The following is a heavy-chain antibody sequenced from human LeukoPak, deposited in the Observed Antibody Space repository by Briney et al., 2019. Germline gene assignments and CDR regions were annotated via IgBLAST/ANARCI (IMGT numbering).Heavy chain of an antibody. CDR1: GYTFTGYY. V-gene: IGHV1-2*02. Sequence: RGASVKVSCKASGYTFTGYYIHWVRQAPGQGLEWMGWIKPNSGDTNYAQKFQGRVTMTRDTSISTVYMELSRLRFDDTAVYYCASGRTIFYYYMDVWGKGTTVTISS. J-gene: IGHJ6*03. CDR2: IKPNSGDT. D-gene: IGHD3-3*02. CDR3: ASGRTIFYYYMDV.